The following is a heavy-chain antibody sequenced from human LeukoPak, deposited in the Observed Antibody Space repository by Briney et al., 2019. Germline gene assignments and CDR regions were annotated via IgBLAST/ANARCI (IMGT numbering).Heavy chain of an antibody. J-gene: IGHJ4*02. CDR2: INPNSGGT. CDR3: ASPGPYDSSGYYLWHY. V-gene: IGHV1-2*02. CDR1: GYTFTGYY. D-gene: IGHD3-22*01. Sequence: ASVKVPCKASGYTFTGYYMHWVRQAPGQGLEWMGWINPNSGGTNYAQKFQGRVTITRDTSISTAYMELSRLRSDDTAVYYCASPGPYDSSGYYLWHYWGQGTLVTVSS.